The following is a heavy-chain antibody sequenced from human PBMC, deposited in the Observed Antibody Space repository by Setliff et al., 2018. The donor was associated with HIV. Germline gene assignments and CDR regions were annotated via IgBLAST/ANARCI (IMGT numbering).Heavy chain of an antibody. CDR1: GSSISGYY. D-gene: IGHD1-26*01. V-gene: IGHV4-4*07. CDR3: ARGRKAVGDWFDP. Sequence: KPSETLSLTCTVSGSSISGYYWNWIRQPAGKGLEWLGRIHSNGNTNFNPSLKSRINMSVDMSKNQVSMKLTSVTAADTALYYCARGRKAVGDWFDPWGQGIQVTVSS. J-gene: IGHJ5*02. CDR2: IHSNGNT.